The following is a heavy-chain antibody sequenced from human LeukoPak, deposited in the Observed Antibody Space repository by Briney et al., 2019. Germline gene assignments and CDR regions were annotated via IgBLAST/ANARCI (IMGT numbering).Heavy chain of an antibody. Sequence: SETLSLTCTVSGYSISSGYYWGWIRQPPGKGLEWIGSIYHSGSTYYNLSLKSRVTISVDTSKNQFSLKLSSVTAADTAVYYCARDYYMLRGLHWFDPWGHGTLVTVSS. J-gene: IGHJ5*02. CDR1: GYSISSGYY. D-gene: IGHD3-10*01. CDR2: IYHSGST. V-gene: IGHV4-38-2*02. CDR3: ARDYYMLRGLHWFDP.